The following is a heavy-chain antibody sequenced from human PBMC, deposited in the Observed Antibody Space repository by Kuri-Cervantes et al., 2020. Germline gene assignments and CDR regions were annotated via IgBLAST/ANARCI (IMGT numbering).Heavy chain of an antibody. Sequence: GESLKISCAASGFTFSSYAMHWVRQAPGKGLEWVAVISYDGSNKYYADSVKGRFTISRDNSKNTLYLQMNSLRAEDTAVYYCARNGYYDILTGPQGFDYCGQGTLVVASS. CDR2: ISYDGSNK. D-gene: IGHD3-9*01. V-gene: IGHV3-30-3*01. CDR3: ARNGYYDILTGPQGFDY. J-gene: IGHJ4*02. CDR1: GFTFSSYA.